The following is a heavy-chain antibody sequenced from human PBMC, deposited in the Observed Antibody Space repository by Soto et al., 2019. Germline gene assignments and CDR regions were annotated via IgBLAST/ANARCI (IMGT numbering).Heavy chain of an antibody. CDR1: GYTFTSYD. Sequence: QVPLVQSGAEVKKPGASVKVSCKASGYTFTSYDINWVRQATGQGLEWMGWMNPNSGNTGYAQKFQGRVTMTRNTSISTAYMELSSLRSEDTAVYYCARVENYGDHGIDYYYYYMDVWGKGTTVTVSS. V-gene: IGHV1-8*01. D-gene: IGHD4-17*01. CDR3: ARVENYGDHGIDYYYYYMDV. J-gene: IGHJ6*03. CDR2: MNPNSGNT.